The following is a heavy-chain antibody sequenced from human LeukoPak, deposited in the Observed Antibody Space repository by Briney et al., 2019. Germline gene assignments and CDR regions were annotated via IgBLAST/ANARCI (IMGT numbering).Heavy chain of an antibody. CDR1: GFTFSSYW. CDR3: AYGSYYDSSGSLFDY. Sequence: GGSLRLSCTASGFTFSSYWMSWVRQAPGKGLEWVANINQDASEKNYVDSVKGRFTISRDNAKNSLYLQMNSLRAEDTAVYYCAYGSYYDSSGSLFDYWGQGTLVTVSS. D-gene: IGHD3-22*01. J-gene: IGHJ4*02. CDR2: INQDASEK. V-gene: IGHV3-7*01.